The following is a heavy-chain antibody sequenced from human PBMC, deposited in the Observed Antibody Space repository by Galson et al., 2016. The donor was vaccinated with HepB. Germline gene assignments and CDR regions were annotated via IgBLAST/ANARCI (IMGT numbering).Heavy chain of an antibody. V-gene: IGHV3-53*01. CDR1: GFTVSNNY. D-gene: IGHD1-1*01. CDR3: ARTTLDYLDH. J-gene: IGHJ4*02. Sequence: SLRLSCAASGFTVSNNYMNWVRQAPGKGLEWVSVIYGGGDTFYSDSVKGRFTISRDSSKNILFLQMNSLRAEDTAVYYCARTTLDYLDHWGQGALVTVSS. CDR2: IYGGGDT.